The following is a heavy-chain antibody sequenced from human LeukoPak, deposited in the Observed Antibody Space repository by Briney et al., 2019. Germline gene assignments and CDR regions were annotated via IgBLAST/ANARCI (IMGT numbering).Heavy chain of an antibody. D-gene: IGHD2-2*01. CDR2: IIPIFGTA. Sequence: ASVKGSCKASGGTFSSYAFSWVGQAPGQGLEWMGGIIPIFGTANYAQKFQGRVTITADESTSTAYMELSSLRSEDTAVYYCARVGDQLLNWYFDLWGRGTLVTVSS. CDR1: GGTFSSYA. V-gene: IGHV1-69*13. CDR3: ARVGDQLLNWYFDL. J-gene: IGHJ2*01.